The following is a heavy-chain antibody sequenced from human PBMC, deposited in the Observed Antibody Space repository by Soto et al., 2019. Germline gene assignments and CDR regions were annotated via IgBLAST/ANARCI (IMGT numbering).Heavy chain of an antibody. CDR1: GGSISSGGYY. V-gene: IGHV4-31*03. Sequence: PSETLSLTCTVSGGSISSGGYYWSWIRQHPGKGLEWIGYIYYSGSTHYNPSLKSRVTISVDTSKNQFSLKLSSVTAADTAVYYCARDQQQLVRRWFDPWGQGTLVTVSS. D-gene: IGHD6-13*01. CDR2: IYYSGST. CDR3: ARDQQQLVRRWFDP. J-gene: IGHJ5*02.